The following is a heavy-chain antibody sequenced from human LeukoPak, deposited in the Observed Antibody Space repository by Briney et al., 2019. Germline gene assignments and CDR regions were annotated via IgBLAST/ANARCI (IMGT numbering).Heavy chain of an antibody. Sequence: GGSLRLSCAASGFTFSSYAMSWVRQAPGKGLEWVSVISGSGGSTYYADSVKGRFTISRDNSKNTLYLQMNSLRAEDTAVYYCAKDRTDYYYYMDVWGKGTTVTVSS. V-gene: IGHV3-23*01. CDR1: GFTFSSYA. CDR3: AKDRTDYYYYMDV. CDR2: ISGSGGST. J-gene: IGHJ6*03.